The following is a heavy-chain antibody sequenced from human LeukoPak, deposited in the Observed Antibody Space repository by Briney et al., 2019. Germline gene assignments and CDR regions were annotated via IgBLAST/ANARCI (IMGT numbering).Heavy chain of an antibody. D-gene: IGHD3/OR15-3a*01. CDR1: GFSASNYY. CDR2: IRGSGES. Sequence: GSLRLSCAVSGFSASNYYMNWVRLAPGKGLEWVALIRGSGESFYADSVKGRFTVSRDDSKSTVYLQMNSLRIEDTAVYFCARDRAATQDWVEIDPWGQGTLVTVSS. V-gene: IGHV3-66*02. CDR3: ARDRAATQDWVEIDP. J-gene: IGHJ5*02.